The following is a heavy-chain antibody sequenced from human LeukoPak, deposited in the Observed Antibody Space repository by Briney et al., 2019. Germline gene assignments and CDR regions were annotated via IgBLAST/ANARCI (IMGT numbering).Heavy chain of an antibody. V-gene: IGHV3-15*01. Sequence: PGGSLRLSCVVSGFSFTKAWVSWARQAPGKGLEWVGRLNSRTDGEPTDYAAPVKGRFSISRDDSKTTVFLQMNSLKIEDTAVYYCTTMFNVVMGDLFDYWSQGTLVTVSS. CDR2: LNSRTDGEPT. CDR3: TTMFNVVMGDLFDY. D-gene: IGHD3-16*01. J-gene: IGHJ4*02. CDR1: GFSFTKAW.